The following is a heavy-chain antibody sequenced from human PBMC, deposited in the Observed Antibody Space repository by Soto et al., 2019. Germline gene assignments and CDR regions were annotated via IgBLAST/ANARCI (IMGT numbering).Heavy chain of an antibody. CDR1: GGSVSSGSYY. CDR2: IYYSGST. Sequence: SETLSLTCTVSGGSVSSGSYYWSWIRPPPGKGLEWIGYIYYSGSTNYNPSLKSRVTISVDTSKNQFSLKLSSVTAADTAVYYCARVLLWFGELPVFDYWGQGTLVTVSS. D-gene: IGHD3-10*01. J-gene: IGHJ4*02. CDR3: ARVLLWFGELPVFDY. V-gene: IGHV4-61*01.